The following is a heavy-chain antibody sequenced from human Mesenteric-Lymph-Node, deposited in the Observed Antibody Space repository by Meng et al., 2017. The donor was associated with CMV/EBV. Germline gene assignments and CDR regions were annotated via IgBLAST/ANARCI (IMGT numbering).Heavy chain of an antibody. CDR1: GYTFTSYY. V-gene: IGHV1-46*01. J-gene: IGHJ4*02. Sequence: KSSGYTFTSYYLHWVRQAPGQGLEWMGIINPSGGSTSYAQKFQGRVTMTRDTSTSTVYMELSSLRSEDTAVYYCARSQSIAARPLDYWGQGTLVTVSS. D-gene: IGHD6-6*01. CDR2: INPSGGST. CDR3: ARSQSIAARPLDY.